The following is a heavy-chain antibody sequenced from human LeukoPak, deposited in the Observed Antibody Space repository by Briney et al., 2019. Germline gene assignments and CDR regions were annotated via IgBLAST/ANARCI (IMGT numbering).Heavy chain of an antibody. J-gene: IGHJ4*02. V-gene: IGHV1-69*04. D-gene: IGHD5-18*01. Sequence: SVKVSCKASGGTFSSYAISWVRQAPGQGLEWMGRIIPILGIANYAQKFQGRVTITADKSTSTAYMELSSLRSEDTAVYYCARGARGYSYGLDYWGQGTLVTVSS. CDR1: GGTFSSYA. CDR3: ARGARGYSYGLDY. CDR2: IIPILGIA.